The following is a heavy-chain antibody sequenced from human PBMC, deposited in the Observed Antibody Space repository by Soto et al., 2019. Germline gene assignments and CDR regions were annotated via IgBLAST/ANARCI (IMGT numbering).Heavy chain of an antibody. D-gene: IGHD6-13*01. CDR1: RVSISSDNW. Sequence: QVQLQESGPGLVRPSGTVSLTCAVSRVSISSDNWWSWVRQPPGKALEWIGEIHHSGSTNYNPSLKSRVTMSVVPSKDLFSLTLNSVTAADTAFYYCARDQGSHPGDWGQGTLVSVSS. V-gene: IGHV4-4*02. CDR2: IHHSGST. J-gene: IGHJ4*02. CDR3: ARDQGSHPGD.